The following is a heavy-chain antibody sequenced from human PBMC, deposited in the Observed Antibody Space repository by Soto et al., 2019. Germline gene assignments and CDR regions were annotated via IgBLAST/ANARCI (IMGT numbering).Heavy chain of an antibody. D-gene: IGHD2-8*01. V-gene: IGHV3-23*01. CDR3: AHPRGYGVFDAYDI. CDR1: GFTFSTYA. J-gene: IGHJ3*02. CDR2: ISGSGAEI. Sequence: GGSLRLSCAASGFTFSTYAMSWVRQAPGKGLEWVSAISGSGAEIYYTDSVRGRFAISRDNSIDTLFLQMSHLKTEDTAVYYCAHPRGYGVFDAYDIWGLGTMVTVSS.